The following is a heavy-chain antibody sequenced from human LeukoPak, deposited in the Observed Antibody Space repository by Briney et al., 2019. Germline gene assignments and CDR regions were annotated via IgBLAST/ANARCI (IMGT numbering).Heavy chain of an antibody. CDR2: IKEDGSGK. V-gene: IGHV3-7*01. J-gene: IGHJ4*02. D-gene: IGHD2-15*01. CDR3: ARDTGCSGGSCYSFYDY. CDR1: GFTFNKYW. Sequence: GGSLRLSCAASGFTFNKYWMCWVRQAPGKGLEWVANIKEDGSGKYYVDSVKGRFTISRDNAKNSLYLQMNSLRAEDTAVYYCARDTGCSGGSCYSFYDYWGQGTLVTVSS.